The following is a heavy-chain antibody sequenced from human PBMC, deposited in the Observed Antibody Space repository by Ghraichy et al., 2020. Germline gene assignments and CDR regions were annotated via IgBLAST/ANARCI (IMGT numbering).Heavy chain of an antibody. V-gene: IGHV3-74*01. Sequence: GGSLRLSCAASGFTFSSYWMRWVRQAPGKGLVWVSCIKSDGSMIWNADSVKGRFTISRDNAKNTLYLQMNSLRAEDTAVYYCVSDLESSSYFSQFSLGRGTLVTVSS. CDR3: VSDLESSSYFSQFS. D-gene: IGHD3-22*01. CDR1: GFTFSSYW. J-gene: IGHJ5*02. CDR2: IKSDGSMI.